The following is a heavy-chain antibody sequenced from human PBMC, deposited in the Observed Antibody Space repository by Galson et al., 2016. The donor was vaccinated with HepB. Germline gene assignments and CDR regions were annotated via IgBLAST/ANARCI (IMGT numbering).Heavy chain of an antibody. V-gene: IGHV3-23*01. Sequence: SLRLSCAASGFTFSSYAMTWVRQAPGEGLEWVSGISDSGGNTFYAYSVKGRFTISRDNSKKTLYLQMNRLRAEDTAIYYCAKDRGDQPGRSFDPWGQGTLVTVSS. J-gene: IGHJ5*02. CDR1: GFTFSSYA. D-gene: IGHD2-2*01. CDR3: AKDRGDQPGRSFDP. CDR2: ISDSGGNT.